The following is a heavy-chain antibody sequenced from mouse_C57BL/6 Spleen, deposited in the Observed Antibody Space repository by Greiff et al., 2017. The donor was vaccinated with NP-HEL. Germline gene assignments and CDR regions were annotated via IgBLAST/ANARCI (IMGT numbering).Heavy chain of an antibody. J-gene: IGHJ4*01. CDR3: ARNGYYEDAMDY. Sequence: EVKLMESGGGLVKPGGSLKLSCAASGFTFSDYGMHWVRQAPEKGLEWVAYISSGSSTIYYADTVKGRFTISRGNAKNTLFLQMTSLRSEDTAMYYCARNGYYEDAMDYWGQGTSVTVSS. CDR1: GFTFSDYG. CDR2: ISSGSSTI. V-gene: IGHV5-17*01. D-gene: IGHD2-3*01.